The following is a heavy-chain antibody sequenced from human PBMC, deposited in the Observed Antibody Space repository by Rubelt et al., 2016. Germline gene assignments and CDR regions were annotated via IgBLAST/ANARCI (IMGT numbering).Heavy chain of an antibody. CDR1: GGSFSGYY. J-gene: IGHJ4*02. D-gene: IGHD3-3*01. CDR2: IYHSGST. V-gene: IGHV4-34*01. Sequence: QVQLQQWGAGLLKPSETLSLTCAVYGGSFSGYYWSWIRQPPGKGLEWIGSIYHSGSTYYNPSLKSRVTISVDTSKNQFSRKLSRVTAADTAVYYWARGPSYYDFWGGPQGYWGQGTLVTVSS. CDR3: ARGPSYYDFWGGPQGY.